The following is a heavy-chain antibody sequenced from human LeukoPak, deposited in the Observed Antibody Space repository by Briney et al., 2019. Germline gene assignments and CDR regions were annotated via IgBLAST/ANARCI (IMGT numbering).Heavy chain of an antibody. CDR2: IYPGDSDT. CDR3: ARARYCSGGNCYAEY. D-gene: IGHD2-15*01. J-gene: IGHJ4*02. V-gene: IGHV5-51*01. Sequence: GESLKISCKGSGYSFTTYWIGWVRQMPGKGLEWMGIIYPGDSDTRYSPSFQGQVTISADKSISAAYLQWSSLKASDTAMYYCARARYCSGGNCYAEYWGQGTLVTVSS. CDR1: GYSFTTYW.